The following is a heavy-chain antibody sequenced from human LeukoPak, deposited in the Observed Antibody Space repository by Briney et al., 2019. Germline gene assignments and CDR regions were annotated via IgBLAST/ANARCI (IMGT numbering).Heavy chain of an antibody. CDR1: GGSISSYY. J-gene: IGHJ4*02. CDR2: IYYSGST. D-gene: IGHD1-1*01. V-gene: IGHV4-59*12. CDR3: ARDGNDRLQQYYFDY. Sequence: SETLSLTCTVSGGSISSYYRSWIRQPPGKGLEWIGYIYYSGSTNYNPSLKSRVTISVDTSKNQFSLKLSSVTAADTAVYYCARDGNDRLQQYYFDYWGQGTLVTVSS.